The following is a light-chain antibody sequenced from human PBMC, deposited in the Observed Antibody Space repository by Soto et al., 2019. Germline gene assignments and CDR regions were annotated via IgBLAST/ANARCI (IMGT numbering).Light chain of an antibody. CDR3: QQFKRDTST. CDR2: ESS. CDR1: QIPSRW. J-gene: IGKJ5*01. V-gene: IGKV1-5*01. Sequence: IQMTAPRATRSASLGYRLTINRRASQIPSRWLPWYQQKPGKAPKLMIDESSSFETGGPSSLSGSGSGTDFTRTISRPQPDYCDAYYCQQFKRDTSTFGQGTRLDIK.